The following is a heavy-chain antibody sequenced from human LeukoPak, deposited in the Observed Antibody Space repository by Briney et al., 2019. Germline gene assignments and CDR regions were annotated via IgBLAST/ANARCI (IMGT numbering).Heavy chain of an antibody. V-gene: IGHV1-2*02. Sequence: GASVKVSCKASGYTFTGYYMHWVRQAPGQGLEWMGWINPNSGGTNYAQKFQGRVTMTRDTSISTAYMELSRLRSDDTAVYYCAFGRGYGDYVYFQHWGQGTLVTVSS. CDR2: INPNSGGT. CDR3: AFGRGYGDYVYFQH. J-gene: IGHJ1*01. D-gene: IGHD4-17*01. CDR1: GYTFTGYY.